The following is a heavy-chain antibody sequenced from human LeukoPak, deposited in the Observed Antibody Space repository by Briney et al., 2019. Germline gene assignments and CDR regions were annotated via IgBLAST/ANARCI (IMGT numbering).Heavy chain of an antibody. CDR1: GFTFSSYE. V-gene: IGHV3-48*03. Sequence: GGSLRLSCAASGFTFSSYEMNWVRQAPGKGLEWVSYISSSGSTIYYADSVKGRFTISRDNSKNTLYLQMNSLRAEDTALYYCAKDALSFNGDWFDFWGQGTLVTVSS. CDR3: AKDALSFNGDWFDF. D-gene: IGHD4-17*01. J-gene: IGHJ4*02. CDR2: ISSSGSTI.